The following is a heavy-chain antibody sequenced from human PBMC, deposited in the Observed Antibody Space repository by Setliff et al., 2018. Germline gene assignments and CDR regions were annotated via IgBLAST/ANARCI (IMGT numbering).Heavy chain of an antibody. Sequence: VASVKVSCKTLGESFTKYDFHWVRQATGQGLEWMGWMHPNSGNTGYAQKFQGRVTMTSNTAINTAYMELMRLTSEDTALYYCVRGQGPRTVVAIPFDHWGQGTLVTVSS. CDR2: MHPNSGNT. D-gene: IGHD3-22*01. J-gene: IGHJ4*02. CDR3: VRGQGPRTVVAIPFDH. V-gene: IGHV1-8*01. CDR1: GESFTKYD.